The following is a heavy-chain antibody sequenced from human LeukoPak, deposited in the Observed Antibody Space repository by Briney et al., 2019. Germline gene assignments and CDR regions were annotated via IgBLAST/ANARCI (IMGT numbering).Heavy chain of an antibody. D-gene: IGHD2-2*01. V-gene: IGHV1-18*01. CDR2: ISGHNGNT. J-gene: IGHJ4*02. CDR1: GYTFSSYH. Sequence: ASVKVSCKASGYTFSSYHISWVRQAPGQGLKWMGRISGHNGNTHYAQKLQGRVTMTTDTSTTTAYMELRSLRSDDTAVYYCARGLGYCSSTSCYGELPGDYWSQGTLVTVSS. CDR3: ARGLGYCSSTSCYGELPGDY.